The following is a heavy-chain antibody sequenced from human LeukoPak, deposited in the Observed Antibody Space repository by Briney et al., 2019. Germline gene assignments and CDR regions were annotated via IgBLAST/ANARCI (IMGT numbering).Heavy chain of an antibody. CDR2: IYSGGST. Sequence: GGSLRLSCAASGFTVSSNYMSWVRQAPGKGLEWVSVIYSGGSTYYADSVKGRSTISRDNSKNTLYLQMNSLRAEDTAVYYCARTYGSGSYSRFDYWGQGTLVTVSS. V-gene: IGHV3-66*01. D-gene: IGHD3-10*01. CDR3: ARTYGSGSYSRFDY. CDR1: GFTVSSNY. J-gene: IGHJ4*02.